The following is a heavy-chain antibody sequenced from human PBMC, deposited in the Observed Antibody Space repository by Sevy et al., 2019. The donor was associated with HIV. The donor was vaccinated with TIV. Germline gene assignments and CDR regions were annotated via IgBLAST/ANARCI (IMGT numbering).Heavy chain of an antibody. CDR2: ISGSGGSGEKT. CDR1: GFTFSNYA. J-gene: IGHJ4*02. V-gene: IGHV3-23*01. Sequence: GGSLRLSCAASGFTFSNYAMNWVRQAPGKGLEWVSGISGSGGSGEKTNYPDSVKGRFTISRDDSKTSLYLQLNSLRAEDTAIYYCARKYDSSGYFDYWGQGTLVTVSS. CDR3: ARKYDSSGYFDY. D-gene: IGHD3-22*01.